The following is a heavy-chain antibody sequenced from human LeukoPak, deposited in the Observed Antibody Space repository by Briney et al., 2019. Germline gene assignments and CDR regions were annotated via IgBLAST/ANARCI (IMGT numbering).Heavy chain of an antibody. CDR2: IKQDGSEK. Sequence: PGGSLRLSCAASGFTFISYWMSWVRQAPGKGLEWVANIKQDGSEKYYVDSVKGRFTISRDNAKNSLYLQMNSLRAEDTAVYYCARDLRGSEAVAPYWGQGTLVTVSS. J-gene: IGHJ4*02. CDR3: ARDLRGSEAVAPY. V-gene: IGHV3-7*01. CDR1: GFTFISYW. D-gene: IGHD6-19*01.